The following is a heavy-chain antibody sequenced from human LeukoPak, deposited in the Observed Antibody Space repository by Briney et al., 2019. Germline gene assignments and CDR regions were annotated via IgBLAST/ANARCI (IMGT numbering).Heavy chain of an antibody. V-gene: IGHV3-30*04. D-gene: IGHD3-9*01. Sequence: GGSLRLSCAASGFTFSSYAMHWVRQAPGKGLEWVAVISYDGSNKYYADSVKGRFTISRDNSKNTLYLQMNSLRAEDTAVYYCARGDVLRYFDWLWANNWFDPWGQGTLVTVSS. J-gene: IGHJ5*02. CDR1: GFTFSSYA. CDR3: ARGDVLRYFDWLWANNWFDP. CDR2: ISYDGSNK.